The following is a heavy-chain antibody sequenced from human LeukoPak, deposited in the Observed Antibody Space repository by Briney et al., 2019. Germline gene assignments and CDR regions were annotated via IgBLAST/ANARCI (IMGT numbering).Heavy chain of an antibody. CDR2: IIPILGIA. Sequence: ASVKVSCKASGGTFSSYAISWVRQAPGQGLEWMGRIIPILGIANYAQKFQGRVTITADKSTSTAYMELSSLRSEDTAVYCCARAVAARPFDYWGQGTLVTVSS. D-gene: IGHD6-6*01. J-gene: IGHJ4*02. V-gene: IGHV1-69*04. CDR1: GGTFSSYA. CDR3: ARAVAARPFDY.